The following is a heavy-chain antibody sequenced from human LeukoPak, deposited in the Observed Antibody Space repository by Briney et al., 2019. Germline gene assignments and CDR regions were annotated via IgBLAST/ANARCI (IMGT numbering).Heavy chain of an antibody. Sequence: GASVKVSCKASGYTFTSYGISWVRQAPGQGLEGMGWISAYNGNTNYAQKLQGRVTITTDESTSTAYMELSSLRSEDTAVYYCARVQENCSGGSCYGFRNYYYYYYMDVWGKGTTVTVSS. V-gene: IGHV1-18*01. CDR1: GYTFTSYG. CDR2: ISAYNGNT. J-gene: IGHJ6*03. CDR3: ARVQENCSGGSCYGFRNYYYYYYMDV. D-gene: IGHD2-15*01.